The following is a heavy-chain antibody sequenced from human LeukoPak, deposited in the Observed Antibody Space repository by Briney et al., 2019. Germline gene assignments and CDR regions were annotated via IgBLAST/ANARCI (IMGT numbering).Heavy chain of an antibody. CDR2: IYTSGST. Sequence: PSQTLSLTCTVSGGSISSGSYYWSWIRQPAGKGLEWIGRIYTSGSTNYNPSLKSRVTISVDTSKNQFSLKLSSVTAADTAVYYCAREGHYYDSSGYPNYYHYYMDVWGKGTTVTVSS. V-gene: IGHV4-61*02. J-gene: IGHJ6*03. D-gene: IGHD3-22*01. CDR1: GGSISSGSYY. CDR3: AREGHYYDSSGYPNYYHYYMDV.